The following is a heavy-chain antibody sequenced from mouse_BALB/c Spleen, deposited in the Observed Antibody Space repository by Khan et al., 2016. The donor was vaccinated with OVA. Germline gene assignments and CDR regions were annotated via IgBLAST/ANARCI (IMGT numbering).Heavy chain of an antibody. V-gene: IGHV1-61*01. J-gene: IGHJ4*01. Sequence: QVQLQQPGAELVRPGASVKLSCTASDYIFTNYWMNWVKQRPGQGLEWIGMIDPSDSETHYNQMFKDKATLTVDKSSSTAYIQLSSLTSEDSAVXFRARCLMEAMDYWGQGTSVTVSS. CDR2: IDPSDSET. CDR3: ARCLMEAMDY. CDR1: DYIFTNYW.